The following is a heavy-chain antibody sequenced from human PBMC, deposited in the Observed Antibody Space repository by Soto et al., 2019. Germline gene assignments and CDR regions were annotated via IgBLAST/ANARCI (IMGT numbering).Heavy chain of an antibody. CDR2: IYPGDSDT. V-gene: IGHV5-51*01. Sequence: PGESLKISCKASGYSFTSYWIGWVRQMPGKGLEWMGIIYPGDSDTIYSPSFQGQVTISADKSISTAYLQWNSLKASDTAMYYCARPPYSASYYYFDQWGQGTPVTVSP. D-gene: IGHD1-26*01. J-gene: IGHJ4*02. CDR3: ARPPYSASYYYFDQ. CDR1: GYSFTSYW.